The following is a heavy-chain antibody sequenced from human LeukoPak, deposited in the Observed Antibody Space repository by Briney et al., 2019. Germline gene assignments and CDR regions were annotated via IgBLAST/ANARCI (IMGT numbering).Heavy chain of an antibody. D-gene: IGHD3-3*01. CDR2: IKQDGSEK. V-gene: IGHV3-7*01. Sequence: GGSLRLSCAASGFTFSSYWMSWVRQAPGKGLEWVAHIKQDGSEKYYVDSVKGRFTISRDNAKNSLYLQMNSLRAEDTAVYYCARDSTVIYDFWSGYFPASYYYGMDVWGQGTTVTVSS. CDR3: ARDSTVIYDFWSGYFPASYYYGMDV. CDR1: GFTFSSYW. J-gene: IGHJ6*02.